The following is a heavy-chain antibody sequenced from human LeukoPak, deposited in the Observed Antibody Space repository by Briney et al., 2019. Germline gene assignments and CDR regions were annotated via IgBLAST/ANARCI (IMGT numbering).Heavy chain of an antibody. CDR3: AREERGLAIDY. D-gene: IGHD3/OR15-3a*01. CDR2: INSNGDGT. Sequence: PGGSLRLSCAASGFTFRNHAMHWVRQAPGKGLEYVSAINSNGDGTYYGNSVKGRFTISRDNSKSTLYLQMGSLRPADTAVYYCAREERGLAIDYWGQGALVTVSS. CDR1: GFTFRNHA. V-gene: IGHV3-64*01. J-gene: IGHJ4*02.